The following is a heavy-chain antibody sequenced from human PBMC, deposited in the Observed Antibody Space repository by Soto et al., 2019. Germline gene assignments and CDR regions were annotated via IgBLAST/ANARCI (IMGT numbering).Heavy chain of an antibody. CDR3: ARLPPKRYCSSTSCYTGAFDI. J-gene: IGHJ3*02. D-gene: IGHD2-2*02. CDR1: GYPISSGYY. V-gene: IGHV4-38-2*01. Sequence: SETLSLTCAVSGYPISSGYYWGCIRQPPGKGLEWIGSIYHSGSTYYNPSLKSRVTISVDTSKNQFSLKLSSVTAADTAVYYCARLPPKRYCSSTSCYTGAFDIWGQGTMVTVSS. CDR2: IYHSGST.